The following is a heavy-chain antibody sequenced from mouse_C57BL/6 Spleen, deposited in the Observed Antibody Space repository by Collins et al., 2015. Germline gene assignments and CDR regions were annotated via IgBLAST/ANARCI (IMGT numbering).Heavy chain of an antibody. Sequence: EVQLVESGGGLVKPGGSLKLSCAASGFTFSDYYMYWVRQTPEKRLEWVATISDGGSYTYYPDSVKGRFTISRDNAKNNLYLQMSSLKSEDTAMYYCAREGGGYYVFDYWGQGTTLTVSS. D-gene: IGHD2-3*01. CDR2: ISDGGSYT. J-gene: IGHJ2*01. CDR3: AREGGGYYVFDY. V-gene: IGHV5-4*02. CDR1: GFTFSDYY.